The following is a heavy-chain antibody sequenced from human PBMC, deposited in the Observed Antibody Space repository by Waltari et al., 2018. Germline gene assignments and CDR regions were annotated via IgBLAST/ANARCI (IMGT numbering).Heavy chain of an antibody. CDR1: GFNFRTYE. Sequence: EVQLVESGGGAVQPGGSLRLSCAASGFNFRTYEMNWVRQPPGKGLQWLSFISSTGNIIYYAESFKGRFIISRDNDKKLVYLQLNSLRVEDTSIYYCAGDYNWSDGAGEGDFWGQGTLVTVSS. CDR2: ISSTGNII. J-gene: IGHJ4*02. CDR3: AGDYNWSDGAGEGDF. D-gene: IGHD1-20*01. V-gene: IGHV3-48*03.